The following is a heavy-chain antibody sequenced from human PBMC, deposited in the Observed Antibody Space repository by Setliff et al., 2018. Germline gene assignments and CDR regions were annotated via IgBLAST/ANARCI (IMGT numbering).Heavy chain of an antibody. CDR3: ARDHFRNSGGLYC. V-gene: IGHV3-30*02. CDR1: DFTFSSYG. D-gene: IGHD2-15*01. J-gene: IGHJ4*02. Sequence: GGSLRLSCAASDFTFSSYGMHWVRQAPGKGLEWVAFIRWGGTRKDYADSVKGRFSISRDNSKNTLYLQMNSLRADDAAMYYCARDHFRNSGGLYCWGQGTLVTVSS. CDR2: IRWGGTRK.